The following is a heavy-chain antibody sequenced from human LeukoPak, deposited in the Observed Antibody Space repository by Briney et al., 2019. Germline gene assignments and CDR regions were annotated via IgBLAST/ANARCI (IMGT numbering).Heavy chain of an antibody. D-gene: IGHD4-23*01. J-gene: IGHJ4*02. CDR2: MYYTGST. CDR3: ARVRTGAVGY. V-gene: IGHV4-59*01. CDR1: GGSISRYY. Sequence: SEALSLTCTVSGGSISRYYWSWIRQPPGKGLEWIGYMYYTGSTKYNPSLKSRVTISVDRSKNQFSLKLSSVTAADTAVYYCARVRTGAVGYWGQGTLVTVSS.